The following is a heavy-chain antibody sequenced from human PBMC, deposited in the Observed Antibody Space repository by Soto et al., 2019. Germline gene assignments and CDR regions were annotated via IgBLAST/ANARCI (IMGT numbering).Heavy chain of an antibody. CDR2: ISYDGSNK. CDR1: GFTFSSYA. Sequence: GGSLRLSCAASGFTFSSYAMHWVRQAPGKGLEWVAVISYDGSNKYYADSVKGRFTTSRDNSKNTLYLQMNSLRAEDTAVYYCARDLRRANYDFWSGHTPGYGMDVWGQGTTVTVSS. J-gene: IGHJ6*02. CDR3: ARDLRRANYDFWSGHTPGYGMDV. V-gene: IGHV3-30-3*01. D-gene: IGHD3-3*01.